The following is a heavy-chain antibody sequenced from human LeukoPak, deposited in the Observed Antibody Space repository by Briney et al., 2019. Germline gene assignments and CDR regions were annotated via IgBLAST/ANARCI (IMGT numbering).Heavy chain of an antibody. D-gene: IGHD5-18*01. J-gene: IGHJ3*02. CDR2: IYTSGST. V-gene: IGHV4-39*07. Sequence: SETLSLTCTVSGGSISSRSYYWGWIRQPPGKGLEWIGRIYTSGSTNYNPSLKSRVTMSVDTSKNQFSLKLSSVTAADTAVYYCARESDVDTAMADDAFDIWGQGTMVTVSS. CDR1: GGSISSRSYY. CDR3: ARESDVDTAMADDAFDI.